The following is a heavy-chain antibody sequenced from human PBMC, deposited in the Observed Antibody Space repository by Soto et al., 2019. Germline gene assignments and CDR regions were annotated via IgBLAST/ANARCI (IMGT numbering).Heavy chain of an antibody. CDR3: ARGGHCSTYSCHEEYYHGMDV. D-gene: IGHD2-2*01. CDR1: GYTFTSHG. V-gene: IGHV1-18*04. Sequence: ASVKVSCKASGYTFTSHGISWVRQAPGQGLEWMAWISVNNGNTDFAQKFHGRVTMTTDTSTSTAYMELRSLRSDDTAVYYCARGGHCSTYSCHEEYYHGMDVWGQGTTVTVSS. J-gene: IGHJ6*02. CDR2: ISVNNGNT.